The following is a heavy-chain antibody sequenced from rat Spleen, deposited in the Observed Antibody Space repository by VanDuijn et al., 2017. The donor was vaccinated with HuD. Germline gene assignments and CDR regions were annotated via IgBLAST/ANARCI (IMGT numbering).Heavy chain of an antibody. Sequence: EVQLVESGGGLVQPGGSLKLSCTASGFTFNNYWMTWIRQAPGKGLEWVASISYDGGSTYYRDSVKGRFTISRDNAKSTLYLQMDSLRSEDTATYYCTREVVPDYWGQGVMVTVSS. D-gene: IGHD1-1*01. CDR1: GFTFNNYW. CDR3: TREVVPDY. CDR2: ISYDGGST. V-gene: IGHV5-31*01. J-gene: IGHJ2*01.